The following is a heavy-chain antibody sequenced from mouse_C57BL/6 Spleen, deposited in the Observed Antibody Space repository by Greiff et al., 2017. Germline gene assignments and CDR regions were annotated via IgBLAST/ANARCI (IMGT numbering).Heavy chain of an antibody. CDR1: GYTFTSYW. J-gene: IGHJ2*01. CDR2: IYPSDSET. D-gene: IGHD1-1*01. Sequence: QVQLQQSGAELVRPGSSVKLSCKASGYTFTSYWMDWVKQRPGQGLEWIGNIYPSDSETHYNQKFKDKATLTVDKSSSTAYIQLSSLTSEDSAVYYCARGITTRNSDYFDYWGQGTTLTVSS. V-gene: IGHV1-61*01. CDR3: ARGITTRNSDYFDY.